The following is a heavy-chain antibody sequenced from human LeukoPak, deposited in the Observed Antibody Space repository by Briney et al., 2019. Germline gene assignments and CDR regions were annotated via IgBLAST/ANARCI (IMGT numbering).Heavy chain of an antibody. V-gene: IGHV4-59*05. CDR3: ARQFTMVRGEGNAFDI. Sequence: SETLSLTCTVSGGSISSYYWSWIRQPPGKGLEWIGSIYYSGSTYYNPSLKSRVTISVDTSKNQFSLKLSSVTAADTAVYYCARQFTMVRGEGNAFDIWGQGTMVTVSS. J-gene: IGHJ3*02. D-gene: IGHD3-10*01. CDR2: IYYSGST. CDR1: GGSISSYY.